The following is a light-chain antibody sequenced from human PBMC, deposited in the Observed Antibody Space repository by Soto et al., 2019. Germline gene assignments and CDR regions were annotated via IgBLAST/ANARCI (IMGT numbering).Light chain of an antibody. Sequence: EIVMTQSPATLSVSPGETATLSCRASQYVSNKVAWYQQKPGQAPSRLILGASTRATGVPARFSGSGSGTEFTLSISSLQSEDFAVYYCKQYKEWPPFTFGQGTRLEIK. J-gene: IGKJ5*01. CDR1: QYVSNK. CDR3: KQYKEWPPFT. CDR2: GAS. V-gene: IGKV3-15*01.